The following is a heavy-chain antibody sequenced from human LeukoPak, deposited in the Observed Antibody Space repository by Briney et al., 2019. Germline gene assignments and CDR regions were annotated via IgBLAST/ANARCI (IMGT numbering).Heavy chain of an antibody. V-gene: IGHV4-34*01. J-gene: IGHJ4*02. CDR3: ARGGGSYYTTFDY. D-gene: IGHD3-10*01. Sequence: SETLSLTCAVYGGSFSGYYWSWIRQPPGKGLEWIGEINHSGSTNYNPSLKSRVTISVDTSKNQFSLKLSSVTAADTAVYYCARGGGSYYTTFDYWGQGTLVTVSS. CDR2: INHSGST. CDR1: GGSFSGYY.